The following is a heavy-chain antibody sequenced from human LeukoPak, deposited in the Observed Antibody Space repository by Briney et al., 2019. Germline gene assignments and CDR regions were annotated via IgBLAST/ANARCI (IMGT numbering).Heavy chain of an antibody. V-gene: IGHV3-21*04. CDR3: AKGDEYTPRPPFDY. Sequence: GGSLRLSCAASGFTFSTYSMNWVRQAPGKGLECVSSISSSGAYIYYADSVKGRFTISRDNAKNSLYLQMNSLRAEDTALYYCAKGDEYTPRPPFDYWGQGTLVTVSS. J-gene: IGHJ4*02. CDR1: GFTFSTYS. D-gene: IGHD2/OR15-2a*01. CDR2: ISSSGAYI.